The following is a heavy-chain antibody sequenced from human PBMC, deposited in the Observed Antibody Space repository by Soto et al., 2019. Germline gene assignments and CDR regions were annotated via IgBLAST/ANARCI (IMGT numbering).Heavy chain of an antibody. CDR1: GFIFTNYG. V-gene: IGHV1-18*01. Sequence: QVQLVQSGPEMKKPGASVKVSCKGSGFIFTNYGFNWGRQAPGQGLEWVGWVSAANGYTRSAQKFQDRLIMTTDSSTNTAYMELRGLGPDDTALYYCAKGRSIAVPEGSWGQGTLVTVSS. CDR2: VSAANGYT. J-gene: IGHJ5*02. CDR3: AKGRSIAVPEGS. D-gene: IGHD6-19*01.